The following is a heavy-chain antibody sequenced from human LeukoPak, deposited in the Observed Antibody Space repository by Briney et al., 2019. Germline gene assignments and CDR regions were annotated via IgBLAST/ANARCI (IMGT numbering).Heavy chain of an antibody. Sequence: GGALRLSGAASGFTFTSYWIHWVRPAPGKGLVWVSRINSVGSRARYADSVKGRFTISRDNAENPLSLQLTGLIAQGTALYYCAVGAAGLDYWGQGTQVTVSS. CDR3: AVGAAGLDY. CDR2: INSVGSRA. D-gene: IGHD6-13*01. CDR1: GFTFTSYW. J-gene: IGHJ4*02. V-gene: IGHV3-74*01.